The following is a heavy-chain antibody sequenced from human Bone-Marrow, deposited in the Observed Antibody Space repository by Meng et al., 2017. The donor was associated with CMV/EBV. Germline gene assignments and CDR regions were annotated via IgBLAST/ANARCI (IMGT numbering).Heavy chain of an antibody. CDR2: IKQDGSEK. D-gene: IGHD6-19*01. CDR1: GFTFSSYW. V-gene: IGHV3-7*01. CDR3: ARDKGTMYSSGRGAFDI. J-gene: IGHJ3*02. Sequence: GESLKISCAASGFTFSSYWMSWVRQAPGKGLEWVANIKQDGSEKYSVDSVKGRFTISRDNAKNSLYLQMNSLRAEDTAVYYCARDKGTMYSSGRGAFDIWGQGTRVTVSS.